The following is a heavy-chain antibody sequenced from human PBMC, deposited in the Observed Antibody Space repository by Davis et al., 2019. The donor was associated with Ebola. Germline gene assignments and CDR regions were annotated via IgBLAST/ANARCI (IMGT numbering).Heavy chain of an antibody. CDR3: ARDRYSDGSGYFFEQSH. CDR1: GGTFSSYG. Sequence: SVKVSCKASGGTFSSYGISWVRQAPGQGPDWMGGIIPVFGIPNYAQKFQGRVTMTRDTPTSTVYMDLSSLRSEDTAVYYCARDRYSDGSGYFFEQSHWGQGTLVTVSS. CDR2: IIPVFGIP. J-gene: IGHJ4*02. V-gene: IGHV1-69*10. D-gene: IGHD3-22*01.